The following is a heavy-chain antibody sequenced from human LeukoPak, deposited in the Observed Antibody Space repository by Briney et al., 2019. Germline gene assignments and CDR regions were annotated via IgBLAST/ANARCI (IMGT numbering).Heavy chain of an antibody. CDR1: GGSISSYH. J-gene: IGHJ4*02. CDR3: ARVQTPSGSGSYSFDY. Sequence: SETLFLTCTVSGGSISSYHWSWIRQPPGKGLECIGYIYYSGSTNYNPSLKSRVTISVDTSKNQFSLKLSSVTAADTAVCYCARVQTPSGSGSYSFDYWGQGTLVTVSS. V-gene: IGHV4-59*01. CDR2: IYYSGST. D-gene: IGHD3-10*01.